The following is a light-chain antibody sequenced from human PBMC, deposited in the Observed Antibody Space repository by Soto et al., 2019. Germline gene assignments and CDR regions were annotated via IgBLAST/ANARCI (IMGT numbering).Light chain of an antibody. V-gene: IGKV3-15*01. CDR1: QSVSSN. CDR2: GAS. J-gene: IGKJ4*01. CDR3: QQYKNCFPLT. Sequence: EIVMTQSPATLSVSPGERATLSCRASQSVSSNLAWYQQKPGQAPRLLIYGASTRATGIPARFSGSGSGTEFTLTISSLQSEYFAVYYCQQYKNCFPLTFGGGTRVDIK.